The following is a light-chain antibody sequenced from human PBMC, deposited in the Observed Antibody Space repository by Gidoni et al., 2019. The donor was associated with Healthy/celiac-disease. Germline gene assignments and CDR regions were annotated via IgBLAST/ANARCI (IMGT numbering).Light chain of an antibody. J-gene: IGKJ2*03. Sequence: ELVLTQSPGTLSLSPGDRATLSCRASQSVSSSYLAWYQLKPGQAPRLLIYGASSRATGIPDRFSGSGSGTDFTITISRLEPEDFAVYYCQQYGSSPYSFGQGTKLEIK. CDR3: QQYGSSPYS. CDR2: GAS. CDR1: QSVSSSY. V-gene: IGKV3-20*01.